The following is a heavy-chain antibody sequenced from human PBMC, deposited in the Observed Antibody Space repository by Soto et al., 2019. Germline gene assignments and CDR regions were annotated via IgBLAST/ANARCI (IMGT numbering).Heavy chain of an antibody. J-gene: IGHJ4*02. Sequence: GESLKISCKGSGYNFAGYWIAWVCEMPGKGLELMGSIYPSDSDTRYRPSFKGQVTISADKSISSAYLQWSSLRASDTAMYYCARGGVSTRTFDYWGQGTPVTVSS. D-gene: IGHD3-3*01. CDR3: ARGGVSTRTFDY. V-gene: IGHV5-51*01. CDR2: IYPSDSDT. CDR1: GYNFAGYW.